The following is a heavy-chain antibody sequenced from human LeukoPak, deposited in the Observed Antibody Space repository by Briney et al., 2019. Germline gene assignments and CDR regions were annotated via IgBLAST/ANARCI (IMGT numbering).Heavy chain of an antibody. D-gene: IGHD3-9*01. V-gene: IGHV4-39*01. CDR1: SGSISSSTYY. Sequence: PSETLSLTCTVSSGSISSSTYYWGWIRQAPGKGLEWIGNIYYSGGTYYNPSLKSRVTISVDTSKNQFSLKVSSVTAADTAVYYCARRRYGRIVDYWGQGTLVTVSS. CDR3: ARRRYGRIVDY. CDR2: IYYSGGT. J-gene: IGHJ4*02.